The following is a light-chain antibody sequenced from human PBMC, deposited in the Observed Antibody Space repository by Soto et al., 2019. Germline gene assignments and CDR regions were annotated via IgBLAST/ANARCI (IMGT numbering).Light chain of an antibody. CDR3: QSYDSSLSGSV. Sequence: QSVLTQPPSVSGAPGQRVTISCTGTSSNTGAGYAVHWYQQLPETAPKLLIYGNSNRPSGVPDRFSGSKSGTSASLASTGLQAEDEAVYYCQSYDSSLSGSVFGGGTQLTVL. V-gene: IGLV1-40*01. J-gene: IGLJ7*01. CDR2: GNS. CDR1: SSNTGAGYA.